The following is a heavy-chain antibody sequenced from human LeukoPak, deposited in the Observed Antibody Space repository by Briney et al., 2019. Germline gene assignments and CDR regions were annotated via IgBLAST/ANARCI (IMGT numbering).Heavy chain of an antibody. CDR3: AREGEMATIYY. D-gene: IGHD5-24*01. V-gene: IGHV1-46*01. Sequence: ASVKVSCKASGYTFTGYYMHWVRQAPGQGLEWMGWINPSGGSTSYAQKFQGRVTMTRDTSTSTVYMELSSLRSEDTAVYYCAREGEMATIYYWGQGTLVTVSS. CDR1: GYTFTGYY. CDR2: INPSGGST. J-gene: IGHJ4*02.